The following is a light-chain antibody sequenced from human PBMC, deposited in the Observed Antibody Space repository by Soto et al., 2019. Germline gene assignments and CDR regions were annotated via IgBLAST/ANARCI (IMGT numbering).Light chain of an antibody. V-gene: IGKV3-11*01. CDR3: QQPSNWPPNT. Sequence: EIVLTQSPATLSLSPGERATLSCRASQSVSSYLAWYQQKPGQAPRLLIYDASNRATGIPARFSGSGSGTDFTLTISSPEPEDFAVYYCQQPSNWPPNTFGQGTKLEIK. CDR1: QSVSSY. CDR2: DAS. J-gene: IGKJ2*01.